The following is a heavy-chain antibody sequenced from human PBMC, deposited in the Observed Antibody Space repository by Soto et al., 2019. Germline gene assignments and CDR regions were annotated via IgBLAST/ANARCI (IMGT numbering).Heavy chain of an antibody. CDR3: ARVSSGYEYYYYGMDV. D-gene: IGHD5-12*01. CDR1: GGSFSGYY. Sequence: QVQLQQWGAGLLKPSETLSLTCAVYGGSFSGYYWSWIRQPPGKGLEWIGEINHSGSTNYNPSLKNRVTISVDPSKNQFSLKMSSVTAADTAVYYCARVSSGYEYYYYGMDVWGQGTTVTVSS. CDR2: INHSGST. J-gene: IGHJ6*02. V-gene: IGHV4-34*01.